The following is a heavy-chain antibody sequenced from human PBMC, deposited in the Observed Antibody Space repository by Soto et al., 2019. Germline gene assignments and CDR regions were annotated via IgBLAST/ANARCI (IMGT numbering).Heavy chain of an antibody. D-gene: IGHD2-2*01. CDR2: IKQDGSEK. Sequence: GGSLRLSCAASGFTFSSYWMSWVRQAPGKGLEWVANIKQDGSEKYYVDSVKGRFTISRDNAKNSLYLQMNSLRAEDTAVYYCARGGRKAAIDYYYGMDVWGQGTTVTVSS. CDR3: ARGGRKAAIDYYYGMDV. CDR1: GFTFSSYW. V-gene: IGHV3-7*01. J-gene: IGHJ6*02.